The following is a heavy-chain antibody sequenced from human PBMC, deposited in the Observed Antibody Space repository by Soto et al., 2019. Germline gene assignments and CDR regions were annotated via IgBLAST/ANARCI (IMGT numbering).Heavy chain of an antibody. Sequence: SETLSLTCTVSGGSISSYYWSWIRQPPGKGLEWIGYIYYSGSTNYNPSLKSRVTISVDTSKNQFSLKLSSVTAADTAVYYCARSSMGTNGVLNDYWGQGTLVTVSS. J-gene: IGHJ4*02. V-gene: IGHV4-59*01. CDR2: IYYSGST. CDR1: GGSISSYY. CDR3: ARSSMGTNGVLNDY. D-gene: IGHD2-8*01.